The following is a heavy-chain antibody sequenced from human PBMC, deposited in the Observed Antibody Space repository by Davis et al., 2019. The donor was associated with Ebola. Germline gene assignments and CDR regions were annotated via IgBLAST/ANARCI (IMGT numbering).Heavy chain of an antibody. V-gene: IGHV4-38-2*02. CDR2: IYHSGST. J-gene: IGHJ5*02. D-gene: IGHD6-13*01. CDR3: ARGPGYSSSWYFLYNWFDP. CDR1: GYSISSGYY. Sequence: SETLSLTCTVSGYSISSGYYWGWIRQPPGKGLEWIGSIYHSGSTYYNPSLKSRVTISVDTSKNQFSLKLSSVTAADTAVYYCARGPGYSSSWYFLYNWFDPWGQGTLVTVSS.